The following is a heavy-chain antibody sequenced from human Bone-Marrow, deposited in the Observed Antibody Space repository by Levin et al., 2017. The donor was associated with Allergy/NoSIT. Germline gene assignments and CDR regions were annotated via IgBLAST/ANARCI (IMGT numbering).Heavy chain of an antibody. CDR1: GYTFTGYY. V-gene: IGHV1-2*02. CDR3: ATGGKTLLFNIGASCFDP. CDR2: INPNSGGT. D-gene: IGHD3-10*01. Sequence: GESLKISCKASGYTFTGYYMHWVRQAPGQGLEWMGWINPNSGGTNYAQKFQGRVTMTRDTSISTAYMELSRLRSDDTAVYYCATGGKTLLFNIGASCFDPWGQGTLVTVSS. J-gene: IGHJ5*02.